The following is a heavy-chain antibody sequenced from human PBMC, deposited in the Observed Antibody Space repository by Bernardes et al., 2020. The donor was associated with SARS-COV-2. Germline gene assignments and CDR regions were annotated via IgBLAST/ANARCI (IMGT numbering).Heavy chain of an antibody. V-gene: IGHV4-59*07. J-gene: IGHJ4*02. CDR1: GFSITRFY. Sequence: SNTLYVTFTFCGFSITRFYWNWIRQCPAKGLEWLAYMYNSRSANYNPPLQSRVTIAIETSKKQFSLKLRSVTAADTAVYYFARGGSWGDPVLLWGQGTLVTVSS. D-gene: IGHD3-16*01. CDR2: MYNSRSA. CDR3: ARGGSWGDPVLL.